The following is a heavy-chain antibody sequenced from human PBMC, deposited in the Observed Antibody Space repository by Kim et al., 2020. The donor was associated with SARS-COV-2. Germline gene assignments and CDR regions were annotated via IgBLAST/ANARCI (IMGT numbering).Heavy chain of an antibody. CDR1: GYTFTSYG. J-gene: IGHJ4*02. D-gene: IGHD3-9*01. V-gene: IGHV1-18*01. CDR2: ISAYNGNT. Sequence: ASVKVSCKASGYTFTSYGISWVRQAPGQGLEWMGWISAYNGNTNYAQKLQGRVTMTTDTSTSTAYMELRSLRSDDTAVYYCARVWGPYYDILTGYYNVMGYWGQGTLVTVSS. CDR3: ARVWGPYYDILTGYYNVMGY.